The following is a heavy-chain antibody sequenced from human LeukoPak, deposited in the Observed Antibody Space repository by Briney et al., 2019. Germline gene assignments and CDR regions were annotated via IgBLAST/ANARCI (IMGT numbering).Heavy chain of an antibody. CDR1: GFTFSAYA. Sequence: GGSLRLSCAGCGFTFSAYAMSWVRQAPGKGLEWVSTISRSGVSTYYADSVRGRFTISRDNAKNSLYLQMNSLRAEDTAVYYCARDTYDILTGYYKWAFDIWGQGTMVSVSS. CDR3: ARDTYDILTGYYKWAFDI. J-gene: IGHJ3*02. D-gene: IGHD3-9*01. V-gene: IGHV3-23*01. CDR2: ISRSGVST.